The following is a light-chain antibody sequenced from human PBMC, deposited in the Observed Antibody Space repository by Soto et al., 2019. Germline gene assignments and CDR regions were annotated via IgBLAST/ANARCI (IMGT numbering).Light chain of an antibody. CDR2: DAS. V-gene: IGKV1-5*01. CDR1: QSVGRW. J-gene: IGKJ2*03. CDR3: QQYNHYYS. Sequence: DIQLPQSPSTLSASVGDTVTITCRASQSVGRWLAWYQQKLGKAPELLFHDASRLESGVPSRFSGSGAGTEFTLTIDSLQPDDFATYYCQQYNHYYSVGQGTKLEVK.